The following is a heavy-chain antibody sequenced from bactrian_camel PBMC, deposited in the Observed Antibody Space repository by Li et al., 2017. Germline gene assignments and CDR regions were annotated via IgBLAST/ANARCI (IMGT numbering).Heavy chain of an antibody. CDR1: GNLFRRAS. Sequence: HVQLVESGGGSVQAGGSLRLSCAASGNLFRRASCVAWFRQVPGKQREGVAAIRTDLVSTYYADSVEGRFTISRDNDKMIVYLQMNDLRPEDTAMYSCAARERDAYLCVELPGPGDPGHRL. CDR2: IRTDLVST. D-gene: IGHD1*01. V-gene: IGHV3S54*01. J-gene: IGHJ4*01. CDR3: AARERDAYLCVEL.